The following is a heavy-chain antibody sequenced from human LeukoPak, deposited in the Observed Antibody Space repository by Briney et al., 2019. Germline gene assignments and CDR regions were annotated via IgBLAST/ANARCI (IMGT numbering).Heavy chain of an antibody. CDR1: GFTFSSYS. CDR2: ISSSRTYI. CDR3: ARMGDYYYYMDV. J-gene: IGHJ6*03. Sequence: PGGSLRLSCAASGFTFSSYSMNWLRQTPGKGLEWVSSISSSRTYIYYADSVKGRFTISRDNAKNSLYLQMNSLRAEDTAVYYCARMGDYYYYMDVWGKGTTVTVSS. V-gene: IGHV3-21*01.